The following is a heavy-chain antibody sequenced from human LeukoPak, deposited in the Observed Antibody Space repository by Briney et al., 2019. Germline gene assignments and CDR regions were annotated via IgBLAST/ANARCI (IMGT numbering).Heavy chain of an antibody. CDR2: ISSSSSYI. Sequence: TGGSLRLSCAASGFTFSSYSMNWVRQAPGKGLEWVSSISSSSSYIYYADSVKGRFTISRDNAKNSLYLQMNSLRAEHTAVYYCSREGMVRGVIINWGQGTLVTVSS. CDR1: GFTFSSYS. CDR3: SREGMVRGVIIN. D-gene: IGHD3-10*01. J-gene: IGHJ4*02. V-gene: IGHV3-21*01.